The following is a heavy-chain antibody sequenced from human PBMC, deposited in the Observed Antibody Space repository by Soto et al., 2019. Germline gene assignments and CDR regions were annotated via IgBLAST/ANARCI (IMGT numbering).Heavy chain of an antibody. CDR1: GGSISNAQYY. D-gene: IGHD3-10*01. V-gene: IGHV4-31*03. J-gene: IGHJ5*02. CDR3: AKTYGPFGWLDP. CDR2: IYYSGNT. Sequence: QVHLQESGPGLVKPSQTLPLTCTVSGGSISNAQYYWAWIRQHPGKGLEWIGYIYYSGNTYYSPSLKHRFSLSIDTSKNLFSLKVNSVTAADTAVYYCAKTYGPFGWLDPWGQGTLVTVSS.